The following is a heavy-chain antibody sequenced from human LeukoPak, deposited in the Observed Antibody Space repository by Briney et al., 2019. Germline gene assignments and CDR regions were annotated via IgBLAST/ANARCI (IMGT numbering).Heavy chain of an antibody. D-gene: IGHD3-22*01. Sequence: ASVKVSCKASGYTFTGYYMHWVRQSPGQGLEWMGRINANSGGTNYAQKFQGRVTMTRDTSISTAYMELSRLRSDDTAVYYCARASREGYYDDSSGYYSFDYWGQGTLVTVSS. V-gene: IGHV1-2*06. CDR1: GYTFTGYY. CDR2: INANSGGT. J-gene: IGHJ4*02. CDR3: ARASREGYYDDSSGYYSFDY.